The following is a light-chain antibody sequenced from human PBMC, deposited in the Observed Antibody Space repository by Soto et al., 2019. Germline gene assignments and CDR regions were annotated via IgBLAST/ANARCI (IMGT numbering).Light chain of an antibody. V-gene: IGLV2-14*01. Sequence: QSAQTQPASVSGSPGQSITISCTGTSSDVGAYNYVSWYQQHPGKAPKLMIYEVSNRPSGVSNRFSGSKSGNTASLTISGLQAEDEADYYCSSHTTSSTVIFGGGTKFTVL. CDR3: SSHTTSSTVI. CDR1: SSDVGAYNY. CDR2: EVS. J-gene: IGLJ2*01.